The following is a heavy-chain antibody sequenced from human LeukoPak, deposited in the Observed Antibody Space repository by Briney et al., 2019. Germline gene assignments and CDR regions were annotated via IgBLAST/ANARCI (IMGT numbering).Heavy chain of an antibody. Sequence: PGGSLRLSCAASGFTFSSYAMSWVRQAPGKGLEWVSAISGGGVSTYYADSVKGRFTISRDSSKDTLYLQMSSLRVEDTAVYYCAKSDQDFWSGYPPGYWGQGTLVTVSS. V-gene: IGHV3-23*01. CDR2: ISGGGVST. CDR3: AKSDQDFWSGYPPGY. D-gene: IGHD3-3*01. CDR1: GFTFSSYA. J-gene: IGHJ4*02.